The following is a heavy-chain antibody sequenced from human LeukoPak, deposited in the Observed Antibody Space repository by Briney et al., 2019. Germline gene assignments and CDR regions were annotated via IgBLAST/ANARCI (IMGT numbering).Heavy chain of an antibody. CDR1: GFTFNNYA. V-gene: IGHV3-7*01. J-gene: IGHJ4*02. CDR2: IHQEGRTK. CDR3: ARGDSTSSGLYFHY. Sequence: GGSLRLSCAASGFTFNNYAMSWVRQAPGKGLEWVANIHQEGRTKYYADSVKGRFTISRDNANNALNLQINSLRAEDTALYYCARGDSTSSGLYFHYWGQGTLVTVSS. D-gene: IGHD6-6*01.